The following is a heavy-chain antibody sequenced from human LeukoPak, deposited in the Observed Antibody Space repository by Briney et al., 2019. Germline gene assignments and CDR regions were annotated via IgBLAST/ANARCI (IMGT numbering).Heavy chain of an antibody. J-gene: IGHJ5*02. CDR2: IYYSGST. CDR3: ARDGWFDA. V-gene: IGHV4-59*11. Sequence: SETLSLTCTVSGGSISSHYWSWIRQPPGKGLEWIGYIYYSGSTNYNPSLKSRVTISVDTSKNQFSPKLSSVTAADTAVYYCARDGWFDAWGQGTLVTVSS. CDR1: GGSISSHY.